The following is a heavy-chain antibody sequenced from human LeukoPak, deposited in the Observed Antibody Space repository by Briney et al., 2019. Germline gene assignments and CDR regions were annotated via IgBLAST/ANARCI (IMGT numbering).Heavy chain of an antibody. J-gene: IGHJ4*02. CDR1: GYTFTSYY. CDR3: ASTLGTRGAFDY. V-gene: IGHV1-46*01. Sequence: VASVKVSCKASGYTFTSYYMHWVRQAPGQGLEWMGIINPSGGSTSYAQKFQGRVTMTRDMSTSTVYMELSSLRSEDTAVYYCASTLGTRGAFDYWGQGTLVTVSS. D-gene: IGHD7-27*01. CDR2: INPSGGST.